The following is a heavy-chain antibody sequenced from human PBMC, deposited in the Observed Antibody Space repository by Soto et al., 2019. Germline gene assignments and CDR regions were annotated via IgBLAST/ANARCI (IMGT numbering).Heavy chain of an antibody. CDR3: ARSVVVPVAADH. Sequence: ASVKVSCKASGYTFTTYVMHWVRQAPGQRLEWMGWINAGNGNTKYSQKFQGRVTITRDTSASTAYMELSSLRSEDTAVYYCARSVVVPVAADHWGQGSLVTVSS. D-gene: IGHD2-2*01. CDR1: GYTFTTYV. CDR2: INAGNGNT. V-gene: IGHV1-3*01. J-gene: IGHJ4*02.